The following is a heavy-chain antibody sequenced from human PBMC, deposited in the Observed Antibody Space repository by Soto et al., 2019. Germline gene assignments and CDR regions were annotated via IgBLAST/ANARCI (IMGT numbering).Heavy chain of an antibody. CDR1: GGSISSGGYY. V-gene: IGHV4-31*03. CDR3: ARSGYSYGPNPLLY. D-gene: IGHD5-18*01. J-gene: IGHJ4*02. Sequence: QVQLQESGPGLVKPSQTLSLTCTVSGGSISSGGYYWSWIRQHPGKGLEWIGYIYYSGSTYYNPPLKGRVTISVDTSKNQSSLKLSSVTAADTAVYYCARSGYSYGPNPLLYWGQGTLVTVSS. CDR2: IYYSGST.